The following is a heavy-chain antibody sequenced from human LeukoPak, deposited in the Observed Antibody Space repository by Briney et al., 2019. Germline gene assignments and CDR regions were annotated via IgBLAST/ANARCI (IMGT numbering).Heavy chain of an antibody. CDR2: ISGRDGST. V-gene: IGHV3-23*01. Sequence: GGSLRLSCVASGFTFSSYAMSWVRQAPGKGLEWVSGISGRDGSTYYADSVRGRFTISRDNSKNTLYLQMNSLRAEDTAVYYCAKDLISSGWYGDYWGQGTLVTVSS. CDR3: AKDLISSGWYGDY. J-gene: IGHJ4*02. D-gene: IGHD6-19*01. CDR1: GFTFSSYA.